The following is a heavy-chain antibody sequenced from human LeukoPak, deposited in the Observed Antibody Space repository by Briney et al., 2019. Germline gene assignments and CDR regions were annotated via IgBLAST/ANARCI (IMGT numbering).Heavy chain of an antibody. CDR1: GDPISSNY. J-gene: IGHJ5*02. CDR2: IYDSWNT. CDR3: ATCRDEFADYGFTS. D-gene: IGHD4-17*01. Sequence: SETLSLTCTVSGDPISSNYWSWIRQPPGKGLEWIGYIYDSWNTKYNPSLKGRVTISGDTSKNLFSLELTSVTAADTAVYYCATCRDEFADYGFTSWGQGFLVTVSS. V-gene: IGHV4-59*01.